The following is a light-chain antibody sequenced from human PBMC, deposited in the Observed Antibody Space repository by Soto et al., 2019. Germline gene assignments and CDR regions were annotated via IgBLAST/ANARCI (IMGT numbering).Light chain of an antibody. CDR1: SSNIGSNY. J-gene: IGLJ2*01. Sequence: QSVLTQPPSASGTPGQRVTISCSGSSSNIGSNYVYWYQQLPGTAPKLLAYRNNQRPSGVPDRFSGSKSGTSASLAISGLRFEDEADYYCAAWDDSLGGVVIGGGTKLTVL. CDR2: RNN. CDR3: AAWDDSLGGVV. V-gene: IGLV1-47*01.